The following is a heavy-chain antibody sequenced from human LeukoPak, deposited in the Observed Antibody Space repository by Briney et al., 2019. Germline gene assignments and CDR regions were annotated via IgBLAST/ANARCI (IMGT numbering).Heavy chain of an antibody. CDR2: IYHSGST. CDR3: ARDGSGYYYGLDY. V-gene: IGHV4-38-2*02. Sequence: SETLSLTCTVSGYSISSGYYWGWIRQPPGKGLEWIGSIYHSGSTYYNPSLKSRVTISVDTSKNQFSLKLSSVTAADTAVYYCARDGSGYYYGLDYWGQGTLVTVSS. J-gene: IGHJ4*02. CDR1: GYSISSGYY. D-gene: IGHD3-22*01.